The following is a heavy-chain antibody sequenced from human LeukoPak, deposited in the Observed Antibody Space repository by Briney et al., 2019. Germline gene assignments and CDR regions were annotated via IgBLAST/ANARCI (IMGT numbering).Heavy chain of an antibody. J-gene: IGHJ4*02. CDR1: GGSISSSSYY. D-gene: IGHD3-3*01. Sequence: PSETLSLTCTVSGGSISSSSYYWGWIRQPPGKGLEWIGSIYYSGSTYCNPPLKSRVTISVDTSKNQFSLKLSSVTAADTAVYYCARCLITIFGVANFFDYWGQGTLVTVSS. CDR3: ARCLITIFGVANFFDY. V-gene: IGHV4-39*01. CDR2: IYYSGST.